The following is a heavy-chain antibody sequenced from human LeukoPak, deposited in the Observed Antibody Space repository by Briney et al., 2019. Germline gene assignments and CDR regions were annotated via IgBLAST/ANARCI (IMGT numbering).Heavy chain of an antibody. CDR3: ARVLRPYDAFDI. CDR1: GFTFSSYE. J-gene: IGHJ3*02. V-gene: IGHV3-48*03. D-gene: IGHD1-26*01. CDR2: ISSSGSTI. Sequence: PGGSLRLSCAASGFTFSSYEMNWVRQAPGKGLEWVSYISSSGSTIYYADSVKGRFTISRDSAKNSLYLQMNSLRAEDTAVYYCARVLRPYDAFDIWGQGTMVTVSS.